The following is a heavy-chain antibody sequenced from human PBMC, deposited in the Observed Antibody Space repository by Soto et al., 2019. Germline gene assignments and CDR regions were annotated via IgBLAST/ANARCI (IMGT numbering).Heavy chain of an antibody. CDR1: GFTFSSYA. D-gene: IGHD3-9*01. J-gene: IGHJ6*04. V-gene: IGHV3-23*01. Sequence: EVHLLESGGGLVQPGGSLRLSCAASGFTFSSYAMSWVRQGPGKGLEWVSAISGSGGSTYYADSVKGRFTISRDNSKNTLYLQMNSLSAEDTAVSYCAKEKVDFILLMDVRGKGTTVTVSS. CDR3: AKEKVDFILLMDV. CDR2: ISGSGGST.